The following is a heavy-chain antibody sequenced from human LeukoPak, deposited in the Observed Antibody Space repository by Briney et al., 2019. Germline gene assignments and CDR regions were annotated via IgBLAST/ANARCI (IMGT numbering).Heavy chain of an antibody. V-gene: IGHV4-4*07. J-gene: IGHJ4*02. CDR1: GGSISSYY. CDR2: FYSTGST. CDR3: ARDQYSGSLDY. D-gene: IGHD1-26*01. Sequence: PSETLSLTCTVSGGSISSYYWTWIRQPAGKGLECIGRFYSTGSTNYNPSLTSRVTMSVDTSKNQFSLQLSSVTAADTAVYYCARDQYSGSLDYWGQGTLVTVSS.